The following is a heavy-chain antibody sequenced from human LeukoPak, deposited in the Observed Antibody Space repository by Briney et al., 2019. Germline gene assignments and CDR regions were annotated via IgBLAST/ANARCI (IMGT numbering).Heavy chain of an antibody. CDR3: ARDYRGAAGLWNQLRGYYFDY. V-gene: IGHV3-48*01. Sequence: GGSLRLSCAASGFTFSSYSMNWVRQAPGKGLEWVSYISSSSSTIYYADSVKGRFTISRDNAKNSLYLQMNSLRAEDTAVYYCARDYRGAAGLWNQLRGYYFDYWGQGTLVTVSS. D-gene: IGHD4-23*01. CDR2: ISSSSSTI. J-gene: IGHJ4*02. CDR1: GFTFSSYS.